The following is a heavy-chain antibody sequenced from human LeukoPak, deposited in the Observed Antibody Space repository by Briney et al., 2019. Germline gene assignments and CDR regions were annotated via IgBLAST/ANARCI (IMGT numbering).Heavy chain of an antibody. D-gene: IGHD3-22*01. V-gene: IGHV4-39*01. J-gene: IGHJ3*02. CDR2: IYYSGST. CDR3: ARSYSKWFYDAFDI. CDR1: GGSISNSSSY. Sequence: SETLSLTCTVSGGSISNSSSYWGWIRQPPGKGLEWIGSIYYSGSTYYNPSLKSRVTISVDTSKNQFSLKLSSVTAADTAVYYSARSYSKWFYDAFDIWGQGTMVTVSS.